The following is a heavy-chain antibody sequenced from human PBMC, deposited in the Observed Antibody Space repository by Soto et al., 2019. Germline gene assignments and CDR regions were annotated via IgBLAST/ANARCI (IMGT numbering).Heavy chain of an antibody. Sequence: GESLKISCKGSGYSFTSYWISWVRQMPGKGLEWMGRIDPSDSYTNYSPSFQGHFTISADKSISTAYLQWSSLKASDTAMYYCARRTPPHYYYYGMDVWGQGTTVTVSS. CDR3: ARRTPPHYYYYGMDV. J-gene: IGHJ6*02. CDR2: IDPSDSYT. CDR1: GYSFTSYW. V-gene: IGHV5-10-1*01.